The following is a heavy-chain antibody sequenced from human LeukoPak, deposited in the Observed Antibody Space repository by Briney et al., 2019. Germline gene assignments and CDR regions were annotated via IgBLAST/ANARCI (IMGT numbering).Heavy chain of an antibody. J-gene: IGHJ6*03. Sequence: GGSLRLSCAASGFTFSSYWMSWVRQAPGKGLEGVANIKQDGSEKYYVDSVKGRFTISRDNAKNSMYLQMNSLRAEDTAVYYCARDCAYRSGIWYYYYMDVWGKGTTVTVSS. D-gene: IGHD3-10*01. CDR3: ARDCAYRSGIWYYYYMDV. V-gene: IGHV3-7*01. CDR2: IKQDGSEK. CDR1: GFTFSSYW.